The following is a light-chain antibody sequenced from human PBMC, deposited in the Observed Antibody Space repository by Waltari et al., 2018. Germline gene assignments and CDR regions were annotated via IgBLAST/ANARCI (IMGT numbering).Light chain of an antibody. CDR2: FAS. CDR3: HQSSVLPYT. Sequence: EIVLTQSPDFQSVAPKEKVTIPCRTSQSIGSTLHWYQQKPDQSPKLLIKFASQSISGVPSRFSDSGSGTDFTLTISSLEAEDAATYYCHQSSVLPYTFGQGAKLEIK. J-gene: IGKJ2*01. V-gene: IGKV6-21*02. CDR1: QSIGST.